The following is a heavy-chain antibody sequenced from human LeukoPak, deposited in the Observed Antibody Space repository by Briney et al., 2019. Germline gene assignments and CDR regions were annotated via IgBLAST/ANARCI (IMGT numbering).Heavy chain of an antibody. Sequence: GRSLRLSCAASGFTFDDYAMQWVRQAPGKGLEWVSGISWNSGSIGYADSVKGRLTISRDNAKNSLYLQMNSLRAEDTALYYCAKGNTRQWLVPESDFDYWGQGTLITVSS. CDR1: GFTFDDYA. CDR2: ISWNSGSI. J-gene: IGHJ4*02. D-gene: IGHD6-19*01. V-gene: IGHV3-9*01. CDR3: AKGNTRQWLVPESDFDY.